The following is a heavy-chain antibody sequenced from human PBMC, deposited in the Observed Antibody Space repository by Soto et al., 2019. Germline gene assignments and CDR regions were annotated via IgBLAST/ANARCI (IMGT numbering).Heavy chain of an antibody. CDR1: GDSMSSSDYY. V-gene: IGHV4-39*01. CDR3: ARRTVNIRTFYSGLKTHCFDC. D-gene: IGHD6-19*01. Sequence: PSETLSLTCAVSGDSMSSSDYYWGWIRQPPGKGLEWIGSIYYSGSTYYNPSLQSRVAISVDTSKNQFSLKLKSVTAADTAIYYCARRTVNIRTFYSGLKTHCFDCWGQGAQVTVSS. J-gene: IGHJ4*02. CDR2: IYYSGST.